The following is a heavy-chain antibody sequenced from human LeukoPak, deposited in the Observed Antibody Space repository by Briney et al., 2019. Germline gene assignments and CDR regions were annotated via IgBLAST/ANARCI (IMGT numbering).Heavy chain of an antibody. CDR3: AKVESATVTKYCFDY. V-gene: IGHV3-23*01. CDR2: ISGSGGST. J-gene: IGHJ4*02. Sequence: GGSLRLSCAASGFTFSSYAMSWVRQAPGKGLEWVSAISGSGGSTYYADSVKGRFTISRDNSKNTLYLQMNSLRAEDTAVYYCAKVESATVTKYCFDYWGQGTLVTVSS. CDR1: GFTFSSYA. D-gene: IGHD4-17*01.